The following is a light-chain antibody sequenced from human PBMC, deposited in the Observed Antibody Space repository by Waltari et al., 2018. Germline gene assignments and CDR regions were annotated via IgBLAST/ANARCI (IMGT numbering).Light chain of an antibody. Sequence: EIVMTQSPATLSVSQGERATFSCRASQSIADNLAWYQQKPAQAPRLLIYGASTRATRVPARFRGSGSGTEFTLTISSLQSEDVAVYYCQQYNHWPPITFGQGTRLEIK. V-gene: IGKV3-15*01. CDR2: GAS. CDR1: QSIADN. J-gene: IGKJ5*01. CDR3: QQYNHWPPIT.